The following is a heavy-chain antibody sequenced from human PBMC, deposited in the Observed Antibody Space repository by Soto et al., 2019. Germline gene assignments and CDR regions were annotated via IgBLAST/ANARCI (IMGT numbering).Heavy chain of an antibody. J-gene: IGHJ6*02. CDR1: GYTFTGYY. D-gene: IGHD3-22*01. CDR2: INPNSGGT. V-gene: IGHV1-2*04. Sequence: ASVKVSCKASGYTFTGYYMHWVRQAPGQGLEWMGWINPNSGGTNYAQKFQGWVTMTRDTSISTAYMELSRLRSDDTAVYYCARDKVVITSHGYYYGMDVWGQGTKVTVSS. CDR3: ARDKVVITSHGYYYGMDV.